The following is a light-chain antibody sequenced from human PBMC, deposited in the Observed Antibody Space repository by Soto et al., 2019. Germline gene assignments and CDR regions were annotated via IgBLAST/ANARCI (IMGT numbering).Light chain of an antibody. V-gene: IGKV1-5*03. CDR2: KAS. CDR1: QSISSW. Sequence: DIQMTQSPSTLSASVGDRVTITCRASQSISSWLAWYQQKPGKAPNLLIYKASSLESGVPSRFSGSASGTEFTLTISSLQPDDFATYYCQQYHSFWTFGQGTKVDIK. CDR3: QQYHSFWT. J-gene: IGKJ1*01.